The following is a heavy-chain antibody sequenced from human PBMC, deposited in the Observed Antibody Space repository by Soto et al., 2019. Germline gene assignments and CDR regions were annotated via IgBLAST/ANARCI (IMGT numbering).Heavy chain of an antibody. CDR3: ATKDNGKYFFDS. V-gene: IGHV4-28*01. Sequence: PSETLSLTCGVSGSSISNDNWWVWIRQPPGKGLEWIGYIHHTGYTYSNPALKSRLTTSVDTSKNQFSLRLSSVTAVDTAVYYCATKDNGKYFFDSWGQGALVTVSS. CDR2: IHHTGYT. D-gene: IGHD1-26*01. J-gene: IGHJ4*02. CDR1: GSSISNDNW.